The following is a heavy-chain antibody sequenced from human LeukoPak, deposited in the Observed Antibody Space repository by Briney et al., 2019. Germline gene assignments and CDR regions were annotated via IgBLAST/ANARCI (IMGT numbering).Heavy chain of an antibody. D-gene: IGHD6-13*01. Sequence: GGSLRLSCAASGFTFSSYGMHWVRQAPGKGLEWVAFIRYDGSNKYYADSVKGRFTISRDNSKNTLYLQMNSLRAGDTAVYYCAKKGQQLIKSSPTYYYYYMDVWGKGTTVTISS. J-gene: IGHJ6*03. CDR1: GFTFSSYG. CDR2: IRYDGSNK. V-gene: IGHV3-30*02. CDR3: AKKGQQLIKSSPTYYYYYMDV.